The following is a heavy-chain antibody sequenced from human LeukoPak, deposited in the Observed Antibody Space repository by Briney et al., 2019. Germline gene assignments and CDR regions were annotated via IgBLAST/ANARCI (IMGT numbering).Heavy chain of an antibody. CDR2: ISGSGGST. CDR1: GFTFSSYA. CDR3: ASMLTGSFDS. Sequence: GGSLRLSCAASGFTFSSYAMSWVRQAPGKGLEWVSAISGSGGSTYYADSVKGRFTISRDNSKNTLYLQMNSLRDEDTAVYYCASMLTGSFDSWGQGTLVSVSS. D-gene: IGHD7-27*01. V-gene: IGHV3-23*01. J-gene: IGHJ4*02.